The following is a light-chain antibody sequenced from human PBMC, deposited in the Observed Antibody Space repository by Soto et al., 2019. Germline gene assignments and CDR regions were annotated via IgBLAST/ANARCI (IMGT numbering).Light chain of an antibody. CDR1: QSVSNNY. V-gene: IGKV3-20*01. CDR3: QQYGSSGT. J-gene: IGKJ1*01. Sequence: GLPQSPGTLSLSPGERATLSCRASQSVSNNYLAWYQQTPGQAPRLLIYGASNRATGIPDRFSGSGSGTDFTLTISRLEPEDFAVYYCQQYGSSGTFGQGTKVDIK. CDR2: GAS.